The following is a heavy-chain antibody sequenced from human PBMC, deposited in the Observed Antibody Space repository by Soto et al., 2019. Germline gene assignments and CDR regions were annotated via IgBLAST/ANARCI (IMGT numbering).Heavy chain of an antibody. D-gene: IGHD3-16*01. CDR2: IYSGGGT. CDR1: GFTVSSNY. CDR3: ARALSSESYGLDLDAFDI. V-gene: IGHV3-53*01. J-gene: IGHJ3*02. Sequence: GGSLRLSCAASGFTVSSNYMNWVRQAPGKGLEWVSIIYSGGGTYYADSVKGRFTISRDNSKDTLYLQMNSLRAEDTAVYYCARALSSESYGLDLDAFDIWGQGTLFPVSS.